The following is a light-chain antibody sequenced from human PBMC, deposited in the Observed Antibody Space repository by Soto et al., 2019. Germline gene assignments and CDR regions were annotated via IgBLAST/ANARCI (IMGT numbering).Light chain of an antibody. CDR1: RSDVGGYNY. J-gene: IGLJ2*01. CDR3: SSYTRSSTLVV. V-gene: IGLV2-14*01. CDR2: DVS. Sequence: QSALTQPASVSGSPGQSITISCTGTRSDVGGYNYVSWYQQHPGKAPKLLIYDVSNRPSGVSNRFSGSKSGNTASLTISGLQAEDEADSYCSSYTRSSTLVVFGGGTKLTVL.